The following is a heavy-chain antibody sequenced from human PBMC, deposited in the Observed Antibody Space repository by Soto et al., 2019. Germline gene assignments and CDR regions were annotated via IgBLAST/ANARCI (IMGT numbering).Heavy chain of an antibody. V-gene: IGHV3-74*01. CDR1: GFTFSNYW. D-gene: IGHD1-20*01. CDR2: INSDGSTT. Sequence: EVQLVESGGGLVQPGGSLRLSCAASGFTFSNYWMHWVRQAPGKGLVWVSRINSDGSTTGNADSVKGRFTIYRDNAKNTLYLQMNSLRAEDTAVYYCVMGSVYNWRGDYWGQGTLGTVSS. CDR3: VMGSVYNWRGDY. J-gene: IGHJ4*02.